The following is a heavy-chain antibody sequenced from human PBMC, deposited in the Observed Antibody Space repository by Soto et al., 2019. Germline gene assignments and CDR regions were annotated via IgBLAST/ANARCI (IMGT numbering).Heavy chain of an antibody. CDR1: GFTFITYS. CDR3: ARAPLNYDSSGYHFDY. Sequence: GSLRLSCAASGFTFITYSMNWVRQAPGKGLEWVSYISSSSSTIHYADSVKGRFTISRDNAKNSLYLQMNSLRAEDTAVYYCARAPLNYDSSGYHFDYWGQGTLVPVSS. V-gene: IGHV3-48*01. D-gene: IGHD3-22*01. CDR2: ISSSSSTI. J-gene: IGHJ4*02.